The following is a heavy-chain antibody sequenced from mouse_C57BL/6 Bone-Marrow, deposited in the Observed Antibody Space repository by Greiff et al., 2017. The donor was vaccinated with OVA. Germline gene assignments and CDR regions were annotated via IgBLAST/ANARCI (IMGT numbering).Heavy chain of an antibody. Sequence: VQLQQSGAELVKPGASVKLSCKASGYTFTEYTIHWVKQRSGQGLEWIGWFYPGSGSLKYNEKLKGKATLPAAKSSSTVYMELSRLTSEDSAVYFCARHAFITTVVSPFAYWGQGTLVTVSA. CDR1: GYTFTEYT. V-gene: IGHV1-62-2*01. CDR2: FYPGSGSL. D-gene: IGHD1-1*01. CDR3: ARHAFITTVVSPFAY. J-gene: IGHJ3*01.